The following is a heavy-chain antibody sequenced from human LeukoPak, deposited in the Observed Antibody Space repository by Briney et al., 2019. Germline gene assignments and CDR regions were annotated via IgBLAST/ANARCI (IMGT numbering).Heavy chain of an antibody. V-gene: IGHV1-69*05. CDR1: GGTFSSYA. D-gene: IGHD3-22*01. Sequence: SVKVSCKASGGTFSSYAISWVRQAPGQGLEWMGRIIPIFGTANYAQKFQGRVTITTDESTSTAYMELSSLRSEDTAVYYCARDAKNTYYYDSSGYYYFDYWGQRTLVTVSS. CDR3: ARDAKNTYYYDSSGYYYFDY. J-gene: IGHJ4*02. CDR2: IIPIFGTA.